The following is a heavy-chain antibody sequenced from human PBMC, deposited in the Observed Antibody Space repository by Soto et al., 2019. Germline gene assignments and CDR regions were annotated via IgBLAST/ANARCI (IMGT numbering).Heavy chain of an antibody. J-gene: IGHJ6*02. Sequence: QVQLQESGSGLVKPSETLSLTCTVSGGSISSDYWSWIRQPPGKGLEWIGYIHYSGSTNYNASLKSRVTIAVDTSKNQFSLKVNSVSAADTAVYYCARDRGSFCSGGICYSRGLDVWGQGTTVTVSS. D-gene: IGHD2-15*01. CDR2: IHYSGST. V-gene: IGHV4-59*01. CDR3: ARDRGSFCSGGICYSRGLDV. CDR1: GGSISSDY.